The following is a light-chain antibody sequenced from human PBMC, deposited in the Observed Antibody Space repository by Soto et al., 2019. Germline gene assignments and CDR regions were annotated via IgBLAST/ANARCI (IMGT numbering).Light chain of an antibody. Sequence: DIQVTQSPSTLSASVGDRVTITCRASQSIYNYFAWYQQKPGKAPKLLIYDASTLESGVPSRFSGSGSGTEVTLTISSLQPDDSPTYYCQQYFSYFTFGPGTKVDF. J-gene: IGKJ3*01. CDR2: DAS. CDR1: QSIYNY. V-gene: IGKV1-5*01. CDR3: QQYFSYFT.